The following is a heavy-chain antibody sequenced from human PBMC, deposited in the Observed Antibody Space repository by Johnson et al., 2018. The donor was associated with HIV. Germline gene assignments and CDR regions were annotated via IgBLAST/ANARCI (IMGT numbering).Heavy chain of an antibody. Sequence: QVQLVESGGGLVKPGGSLRLSCAASGFTFSDYYMSCIRQAPGKGLEWVSYISSRGSTIYYADSVKGRFTISRDNSKNTLYLQMNSLRAEDTAVYYCARGDFWSGYPDAFDIWGQGTMVTVSS. V-gene: IGHV3-11*04. D-gene: IGHD3-3*01. CDR1: GFTFSDYY. J-gene: IGHJ3*02. CDR3: ARGDFWSGYPDAFDI. CDR2: ISSRGSTI.